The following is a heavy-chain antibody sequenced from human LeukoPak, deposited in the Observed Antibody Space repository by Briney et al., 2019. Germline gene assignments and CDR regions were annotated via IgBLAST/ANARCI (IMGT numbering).Heavy chain of an antibody. V-gene: IGHV1-2*06. J-gene: IGHJ4*02. D-gene: IGHD3-22*01. CDR2: INPNSGGT. CDR3: ARDYYDSSGYYYVLNYFDY. Sequence: ASVKVSCKASGYPFTGYCMHWVRQAPGQGLEWMGRINPNSGGTNYAQKFQGRVTMTRDTSISTAYMELSRLRSDDTAVYYCARDYYDSSGYYYVLNYFDYWGQGTLVTVSS. CDR1: GYPFTGYC.